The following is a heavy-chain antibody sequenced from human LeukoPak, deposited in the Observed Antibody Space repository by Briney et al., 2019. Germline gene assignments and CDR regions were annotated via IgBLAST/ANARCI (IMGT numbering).Heavy chain of an antibody. J-gene: IGHJ4*02. D-gene: IGHD3-10*01. V-gene: IGHV3-30*02. CDR1: GFTFSNYG. CDR2: IRYDGSNK. Sequence: GGSLRLSCAASGFTFSNYGMHWVRQAPGKGLEWVAFIRYDGSNKYYADSVKGRFTISRDNSKNTLYLEMNSLRAEDTAVYYCAKDIGSYYDYWGQGILVTVSS. CDR3: AKDIGSYYDY.